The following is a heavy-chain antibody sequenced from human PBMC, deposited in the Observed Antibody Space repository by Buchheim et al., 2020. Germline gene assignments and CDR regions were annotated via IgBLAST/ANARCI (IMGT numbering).Heavy chain of an antibody. V-gene: IGHV3-30*04. Sequence: QVQLVESGGGVVQPGRSLRLSCAASGFTFSSYAMHWVRQAPGKGLEWVAVISYDGSNKYYADSVKGQFTISRDNSKNTLYLQMNSLRAEDTAVYYCARDASYYDFWSGYFKNYYYYYGMDVWGQGTT. CDR1: GFTFSSYA. D-gene: IGHD3-3*01. CDR2: ISYDGSNK. CDR3: ARDASYYDFWSGYFKNYYYYYGMDV. J-gene: IGHJ6*02.